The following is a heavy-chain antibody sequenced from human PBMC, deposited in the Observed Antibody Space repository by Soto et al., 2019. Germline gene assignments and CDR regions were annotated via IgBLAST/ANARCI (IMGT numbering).Heavy chain of an antibody. CDR2: IAYNGGT. J-gene: IGHJ4*02. D-gene: IGHD3-3*02. CDR3: ARGGHFYENMI. Sequence: QVQLQESGPGLVKPSETLSLTCTVSGGSVSDYGYYWTWIRQPPGKGLEWIGYIAYNGGTSYNPSRRSRVTISVDTSKRQFSLDLSSATAADTALYYGARGGHFYENMIWGQGSLVTVSS. V-gene: IGHV4-61*08. CDR1: GGSVSDYGYY.